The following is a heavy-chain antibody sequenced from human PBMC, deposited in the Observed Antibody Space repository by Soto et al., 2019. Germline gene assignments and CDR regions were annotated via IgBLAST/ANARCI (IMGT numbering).Heavy chain of an antibody. J-gene: IGHJ4*02. CDR1: GGTFSSYA. D-gene: IGHD4-17*01. CDR2: IIPIFGTA. Sequence: SVKVSCKASGGTFSSYAISWVRQAPGQGLEWMGGIIPIFGTANYAQKFQGRVTITADEPTSTAYMELSSLRSEDTAVYYCARDNYGDNYFDYWGQGTLVTVSS. CDR3: ARDNYGDNYFDY. V-gene: IGHV1-69*13.